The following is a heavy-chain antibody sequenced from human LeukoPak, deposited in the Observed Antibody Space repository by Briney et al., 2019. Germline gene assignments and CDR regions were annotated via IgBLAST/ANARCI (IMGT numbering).Heavy chain of an antibody. CDR3: ARVQYFDWLLASYGMDV. V-gene: IGHV1-2*02. CDR1: GYTFTGYY. J-gene: IGHJ6*02. CDR2: INPNSGGT. D-gene: IGHD3-9*01. Sequence: ASVKVSCKASGYTFTGYYMHWVRQAPGQGLEWMGWINPNSGGTNYAQKFQGRVTMTRDTSINTAYMELSRLRSDDTAVYYCARVQYFDWLLASYGMDVWGQGTTVTVSS.